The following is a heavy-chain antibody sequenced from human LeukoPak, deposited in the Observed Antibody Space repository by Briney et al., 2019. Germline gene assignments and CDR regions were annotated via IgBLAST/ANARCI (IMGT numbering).Heavy chain of an antibody. CDR1: GFSFSSNY. CDR2: IYSTGIT. V-gene: IGHV3-53*05. D-gene: IGHD3-10*01. J-gene: IGHJ5*02. CDR3: ARDRGPGWFDP. Sequence: GGSLRLSCAVSGFSFSSNYVSWVRQAPGKGLEWVSVIYSTGITFYADSVKGRFTTSRDTSKNTVNLQMNSLRPEDTAVYYCARDRGPGWFDPWGQGTLVTVSS.